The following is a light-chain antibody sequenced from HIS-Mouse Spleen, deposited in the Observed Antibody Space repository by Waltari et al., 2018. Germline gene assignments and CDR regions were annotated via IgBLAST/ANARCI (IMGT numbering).Light chain of an antibody. CDR3: QQYYSTPLT. J-gene: IGKJ4*01. V-gene: IGKV4-1*01. Sequence: DIVMTQSPDSLAVSLGERATINCKSRQRVLYSSNNKNYLAWYQQKPRRAPKLLIYWASTRESGVPDRFSGSGSGTDFTLTISSLQAEDVAVYYCQQYYSTPLTFGGGTKVEIK. CDR2: WAS. CDR1: QRVLYSSNNKNY.